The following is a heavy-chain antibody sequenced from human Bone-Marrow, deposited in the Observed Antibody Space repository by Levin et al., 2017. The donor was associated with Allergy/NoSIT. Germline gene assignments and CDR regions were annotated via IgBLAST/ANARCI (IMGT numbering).Heavy chain of an antibody. CDR1: GFTFNNAW. CDR3: ATDRALGAFDI. J-gene: IGHJ3*02. V-gene: IGHV3-15*01. Sequence: PWGALRLSCEASGFTFNNAWMSWVRQAPGKGLEWVGRIRSKTDGGTTDYAAPVKGGFTISRDDSKNTLYLQMNSLKTEDTAVYYCATDRALGAFDIWGQGTVVTVSS. CDR2: IRSKTDGGTT. D-gene: IGHD3-16*01.